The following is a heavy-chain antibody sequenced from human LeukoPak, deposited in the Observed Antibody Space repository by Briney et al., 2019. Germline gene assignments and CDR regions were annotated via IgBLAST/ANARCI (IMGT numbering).Heavy chain of an antibody. D-gene: IGHD5-18*01. CDR1: GFTFSSYG. CDR2: IWYDGSNK. Sequence: GGSLRLSCVASGFTFSSYGMHWVRQAPGKGLECVAFIWYDGSNKYYADSVKGRFTISRDNSKNKLSLQMSSLTPDGRALYYCPKAYRYGYDYWGQGTMVTVCS. CDR3: PKAYRYGYDY. V-gene: IGHV3-30*02. J-gene: IGHJ4*02.